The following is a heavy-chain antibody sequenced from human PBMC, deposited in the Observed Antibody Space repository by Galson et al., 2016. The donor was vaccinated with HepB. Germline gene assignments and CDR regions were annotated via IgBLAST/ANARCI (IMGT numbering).Heavy chain of an antibody. CDR3: ARDYYGSGSSI. Sequence: SETLSLTCTVSGGSISSYYWSWIRQPPGKGLEWIGYINYSGSTNYNPSLKSRVTMSVDTSKNQFSLKLSSVTAADTAVYYCARDYYGSGSSIWGQGTLVTVSS. CDR2: INYSGST. V-gene: IGHV4-59*01. D-gene: IGHD3-10*01. CDR1: GGSISSYY. J-gene: IGHJ4*02.